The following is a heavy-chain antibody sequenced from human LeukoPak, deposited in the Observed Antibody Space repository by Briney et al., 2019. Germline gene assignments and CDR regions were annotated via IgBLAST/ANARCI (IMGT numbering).Heavy chain of an antibody. V-gene: IGHV3-11*04. Sequence: KPGGSLRLSCAASGFTFSDYYMSWIRQAPGKGLEWVSYISSSGSPIYYADSVKGRFTVSRDDAKSSLYLRMNGLRVDDTAVYYCARDPGYSYAMDSWGQGTLVTVSS. CDR1: GFTFSDYY. CDR2: ISSSGSPI. D-gene: IGHD5-18*01. J-gene: IGHJ4*02. CDR3: ARDPGYSYAMDS.